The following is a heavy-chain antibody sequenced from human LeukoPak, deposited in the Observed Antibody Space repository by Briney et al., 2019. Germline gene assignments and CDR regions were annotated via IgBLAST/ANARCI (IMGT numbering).Heavy chain of an antibody. CDR3: AKDQYQLLTVVVDY. CDR1: GFPFSDYG. D-gene: IGHD2-2*01. V-gene: IGHV3-30*02. CDR2: IRYDGSNK. Sequence: GGSLRLSCAASGFPFSDYGMYWVRQAPGKGLEWVAFIRYDGSNKYYADSVKGRFTISRDNSKNTLYLQMNSLRAEDTAVYYCAKDQYQLLTVVVDYWGQGTLVTVSS. J-gene: IGHJ4*02.